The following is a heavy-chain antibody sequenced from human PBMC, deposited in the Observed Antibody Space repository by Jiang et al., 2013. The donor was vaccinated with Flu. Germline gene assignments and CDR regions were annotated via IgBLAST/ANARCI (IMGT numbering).Heavy chain of an antibody. CDR3: TTEWFDP. CDR2: IRSKSNSYAT. Sequence: QLVESGGGLVQPGGSLKLSCAASGFTFSDSAMHWVRQASGKGLEWVGRIRSKSNSYATVYGASVKGRLTISRDDSKNTAYLQMNSLKTEDTAVYYCTTEWFDPWGQGTLVTVSS. J-gene: IGHJ5*02. CDR1: GFTFSDSA. V-gene: IGHV3-73*02.